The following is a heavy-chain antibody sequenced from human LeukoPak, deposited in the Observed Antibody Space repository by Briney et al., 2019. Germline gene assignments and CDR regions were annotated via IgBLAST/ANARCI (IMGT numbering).Heavy chain of an antibody. J-gene: IGHJ6*02. CDR3: ARHPLVVAATNYYYYGMDV. V-gene: IGHV4-39*01. CDR1: GGSISSSSYY. CDR2: IYYSGST. D-gene: IGHD2-15*01. Sequence: SETLSLTCTVSGGSISSSSYYWGWIRQPPGKGLEWIGSIYYSGSTYNNPSLKSRVTISVDTSKNQFSLKLSSVTAADTAVYYCARHPLVVAATNYYYYGMDVWGQGTTVTVSS.